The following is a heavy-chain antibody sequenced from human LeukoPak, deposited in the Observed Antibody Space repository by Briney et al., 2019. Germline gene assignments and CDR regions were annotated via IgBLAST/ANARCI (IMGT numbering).Heavy chain of an antibody. J-gene: IGHJ4*02. D-gene: IGHD6-13*01. V-gene: IGHV3-23*01. Sequence: GGSLRLSCLASLFILSRYAMNWVRQAPGKGREWVSACGTSDDTYYADSVRGRFPISRDNAKNTVYLQMSSLRAEDTAVYYCAQKTPGTHPFDYWGQGTLVTVSS. CDR3: AQKTPGTHPFDY. CDR1: LFILSRYA. CDR2: CGTSDDT.